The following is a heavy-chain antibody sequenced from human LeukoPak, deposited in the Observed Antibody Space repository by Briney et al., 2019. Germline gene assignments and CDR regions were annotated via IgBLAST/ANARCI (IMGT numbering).Heavy chain of an antibody. V-gene: IGHV5-51*01. Sequence: GGALKISFKGSGHRFTIYWIAWLRQMPGKGLEGMGSIHPCDCDPRYSPPFQGQATISADKSITTAYLQWRSLNASDTAMYYCATRIGDTYGFLGAFDIWGQGTMVTVSS. CDR3: ATRIGDTYGFLGAFDI. CDR1: GHRFTIYW. D-gene: IGHD5-18*01. CDR2: IHPCDCDP. J-gene: IGHJ3*02.